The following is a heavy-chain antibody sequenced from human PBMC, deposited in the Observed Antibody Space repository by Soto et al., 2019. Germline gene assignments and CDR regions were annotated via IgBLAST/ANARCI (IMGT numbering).Heavy chain of an antibody. CDR2: INPDDSDT. V-gene: IGHV5-51*01. CDR1: GFIFSKYK. Sequence: EVQLVQAGAEVKKSGESLKISCEGDGFIFSKYKIGWVRQMPGKGLEWVGIINPDDSDTRYGPSFQGQVTISADKSINTAYLQWSSLKASDTAIYYCMRSYGDSYYFYYGMDVWGQGTTVTVSS. D-gene: IGHD4-17*01. CDR3: MRSYGDSYYFYYGMDV. J-gene: IGHJ6*02.